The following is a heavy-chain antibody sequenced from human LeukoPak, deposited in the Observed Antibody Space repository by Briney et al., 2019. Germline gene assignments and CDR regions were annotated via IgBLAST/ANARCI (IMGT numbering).Heavy chain of an antibody. J-gene: IGHJ4*02. CDR3: ARLDHSLWITDY. CDR2: IYTSGST. V-gene: IGHV4-4*07. D-gene: IGHD2-2*03. CDR1: GASISNYY. Sequence: PSETLSLTCSVSGASISNYYWTWIRQPAGKGLEWIGRIYTSGSTDYYPSLKSRVTMSVDMSKNEVSLKLTSVTAADTAIYYCARLDHSLWITDYWGQGTLVTVSS.